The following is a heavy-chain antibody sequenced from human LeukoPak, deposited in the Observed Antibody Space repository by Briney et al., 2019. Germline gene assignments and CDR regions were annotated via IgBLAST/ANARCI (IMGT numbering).Heavy chain of an antibody. CDR1: GYTFTSYG. J-gene: IGHJ4*02. D-gene: IGHD3-22*01. CDR3: ARVMDSSGYGVDFDY. Sequence: ASVEVSCKASGYTFTSYGISWVRQAPGQGLEWMGWISAYNGNTNYAQKLQGRVTMTTDTSTSTAYMELRSLRSDDTAVYYCARVMDSSGYGVDFDYWGQGTLVTVSS. V-gene: IGHV1-18*01. CDR2: ISAYNGNT.